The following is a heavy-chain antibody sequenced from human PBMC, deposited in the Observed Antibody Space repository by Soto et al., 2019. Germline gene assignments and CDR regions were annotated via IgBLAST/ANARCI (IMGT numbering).Heavy chain of an antibody. Sequence: QVQLVQSGAEVKKPGSSVKVSCTASGGSLSNFGISWVRQAPGQGLEWMGAIIPVFGTPNYAQKFQDRVTINADESTTTAYMEVRNLTSEDTAVYYCARGDATKIVVTTYYAMDVWGQGTTVTVSS. CDR3: ARGDATKIVVTTYYAMDV. D-gene: IGHD3-22*01. CDR2: IIPVFGTP. J-gene: IGHJ6*02. CDR1: GGSLSNFG. V-gene: IGHV1-69*12.